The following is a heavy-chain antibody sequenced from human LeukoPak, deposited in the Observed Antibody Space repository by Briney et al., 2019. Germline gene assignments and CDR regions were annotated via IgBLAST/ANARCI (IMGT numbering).Heavy chain of an antibody. CDR1: GVTLSSYA. Sequence: GRSLRLSSAASGVTLSSYAMSWVRHPQGEGLEWVSSITTSGGSTDYADSVKGRFTISRDNAKNTLYLQMNSLRAEDTAVYYCAKDHYVSGRYDAFDIWGQGTMVTVSS. CDR3: AKDHYVSGRYDAFDI. D-gene: IGHD3-10*01. J-gene: IGHJ3*02. CDR2: ITTSGGST. V-gene: IGHV3-23*01.